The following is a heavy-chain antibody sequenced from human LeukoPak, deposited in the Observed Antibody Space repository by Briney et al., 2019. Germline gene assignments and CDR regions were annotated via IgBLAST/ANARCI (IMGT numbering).Heavy chain of an antibody. V-gene: IGHV4-30-4*01. D-gene: IGHD5-18*01. Sequence: PSETRSLTCTVSGGTISSGDYYWSWIRQPPGKGLEWIGYIYYSGSTYYNPSLKSRVSISVDTSKNQFSLKLSSVTAADTAVYYCARVYTYGHHMDHWGQGTLVTVSS. J-gene: IGHJ4*02. CDR3: ARVYTYGHHMDH. CDR1: GGTISSGDYY. CDR2: IYYSGST.